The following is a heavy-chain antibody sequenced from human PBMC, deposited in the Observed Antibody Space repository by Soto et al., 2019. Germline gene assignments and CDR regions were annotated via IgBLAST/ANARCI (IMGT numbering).Heavy chain of an antibody. CDR1: GFSLNNYG. V-gene: IGHV3-30*03. Sequence: QVQLVESGGGVVQPGTSLRLSCAASGFSLNNYGMNWVRQAPGKGLEWVAVISNNGSNSYYADSVRGRFTISRANSKNTLHLQLNSLRPADTAVYYCATGGFCSGGSCPGYFFYYYGMNVWGQGTTVTVSS. D-gene: IGHD2-15*01. CDR2: ISNNGSNS. CDR3: ATGGFCSGGSCPGYFFYYYGMNV. J-gene: IGHJ6*02.